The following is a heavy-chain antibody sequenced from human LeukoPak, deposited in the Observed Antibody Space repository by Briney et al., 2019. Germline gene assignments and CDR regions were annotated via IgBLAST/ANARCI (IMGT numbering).Heavy chain of an antibody. Sequence: PSETLSLTCFVYGESFSTYYWSWIRQPPGKGLEWIGEINHSGSTNYNPSLKSRVTISIDTSKNQFSLKLSSVTAADTAVYYCARETSLHWFDPWGQGTLVTVPS. J-gene: IGHJ5*02. CDR3: ARETSLHWFDP. V-gene: IGHV4-34*01. CDR1: GESFSTYY. CDR2: INHSGST.